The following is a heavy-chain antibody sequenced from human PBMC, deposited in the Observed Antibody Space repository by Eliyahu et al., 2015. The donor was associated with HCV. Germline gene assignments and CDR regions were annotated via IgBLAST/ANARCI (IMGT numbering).Heavy chain of an antibody. CDR1: GGSFSGYY. CDR3: ARGRGGYGYFDY. Sequence: QVQLQQWGAGLLKPSETLSLTCAVXGGSFSGYYWSWIRQPPGKGLEXIGEXXHXGXTNSNPSLKSRVTISVDTSKNQFSLKLSSVTAADTAVYYCARGRGGYGYFDYWGQGTLVTVSS. V-gene: IGHV4-34*01. J-gene: IGHJ4*02. CDR2: XXHXGXT. D-gene: IGHD3-16*01.